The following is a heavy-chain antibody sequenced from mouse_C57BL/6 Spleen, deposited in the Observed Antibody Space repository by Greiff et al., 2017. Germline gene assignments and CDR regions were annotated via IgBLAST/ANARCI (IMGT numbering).Heavy chain of an antibody. Sequence: QVQLQQSGAELVKPGASVKISCKAPGYAFSSYWMNWVKQRPGKGLEWIGQIYPGDGDTNYNGQFKGKATLTVDTSSSTAYMQLSSLTSEDSAVYYCARSGTAQATAWFAYWGQGTLVTVSA. CDR3: ARSGTAQATAWFAY. D-gene: IGHD3-2*02. CDR1: GYAFSSYW. V-gene: IGHV1-80*01. J-gene: IGHJ3*01. CDR2: IYPGDGDT.